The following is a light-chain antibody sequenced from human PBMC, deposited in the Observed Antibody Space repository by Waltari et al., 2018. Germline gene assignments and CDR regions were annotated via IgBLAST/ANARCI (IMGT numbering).Light chain of an antibody. CDR3: QHYYSIPRT. Sequence: DIVMTQSPDSLAVSLGEKATSNRKSSQSILYSSNNKNYLAWYQQKPGQPPKLLIYWASTRESGVPDRFSGSGSGTDFTLTISSLQAEDVAVYYCQHYYSIPRTFGPGTKVDIK. CDR1: QSILYSSNNKNY. CDR2: WAS. J-gene: IGKJ3*01. V-gene: IGKV4-1*01.